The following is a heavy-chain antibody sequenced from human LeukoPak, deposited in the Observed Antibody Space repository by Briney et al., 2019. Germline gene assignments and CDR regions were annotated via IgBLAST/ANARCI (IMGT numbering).Heavy chain of an antibody. V-gene: IGHV3-7*01. Sequence: PGGSLRLSCAASGFTFSTYRMIWVRQAPGKGLEWVANIKEDGSEKYYVDSVKGRFTISRDNAKNSLYLQMNSLRVEDTAVYYCARAPYGENYWGQGTLVTVSS. CDR2: IKEDGSEK. D-gene: IGHD4-17*01. CDR3: ARAPYGENY. CDR1: GFTFSTYR. J-gene: IGHJ4*02.